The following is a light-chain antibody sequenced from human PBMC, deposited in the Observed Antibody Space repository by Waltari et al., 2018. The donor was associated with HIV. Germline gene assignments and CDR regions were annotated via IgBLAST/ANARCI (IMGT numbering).Light chain of an antibody. CDR3: QQYYTTPYT. J-gene: IGKJ2*01. CDR2: WAS. Sequence: DIVMTQSPDSLAVSLGERATINCKSSQSVLSTSNNKSSLAWYQQKAGQPPKLLIYWASTRESGVPDRFNGSGSGTDFTLTISLQAEDVAVYHCQQYYTTPYTFGQGTKVEI. V-gene: IGKV4-1*01. CDR1: QSVLSTSNNKSS.